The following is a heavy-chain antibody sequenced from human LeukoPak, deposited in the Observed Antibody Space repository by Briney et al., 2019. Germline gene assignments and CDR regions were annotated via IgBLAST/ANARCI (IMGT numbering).Heavy chain of an antibody. Sequence: PGGSLRLSCAATGFSFADYWMSWVRQAPGKGLEWVANIKRDGSEKYYVDSVKGRFTISRDDAKKSLYLQMNSLRAEDTAVYYCARVLDVWGQGTTVTVSS. CDR3: ARVLDV. CDR1: GFSFADYW. CDR2: IKRDGSEK. V-gene: IGHV3-7*05. J-gene: IGHJ6*02.